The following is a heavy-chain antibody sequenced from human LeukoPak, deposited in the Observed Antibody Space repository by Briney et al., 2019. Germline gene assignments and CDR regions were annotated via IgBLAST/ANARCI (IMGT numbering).Heavy chain of an antibody. CDR1: GFTFSSYS. Sequence: GGSLRLSCAASGFTFSSYSMNWVRQAPGKGLEWVSSISSSSSYIYYADSVKGRFTISRDNAKNSLYLQMNSLRAEDTAVYYCARYYYDSSVTLYYFDYWGQGTLVTVSS. CDR3: ARYYYDSSVTLYYFDY. D-gene: IGHD3-22*01. CDR2: ISSSSSYI. V-gene: IGHV3-21*01. J-gene: IGHJ4*02.